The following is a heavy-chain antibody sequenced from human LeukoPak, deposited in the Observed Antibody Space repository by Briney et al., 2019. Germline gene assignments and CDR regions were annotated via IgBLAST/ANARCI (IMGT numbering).Heavy chain of an antibody. D-gene: IGHD3-16*02. CDR2: IYYSGST. V-gene: IGHV4-39*01. CDR3: ARHYRGGMDV. CDR1: GGSISSSSYY. Sequence: SETLSLTCTVSGGSISSSSYYWGWIRQPPGKGLEWIGSIYYSGSTYYYPSLKSRVTISVDTSKNQFSLKLSSVTAADTAVYYCARHYRGGMDVWGQGTTVTVSS. J-gene: IGHJ6*02.